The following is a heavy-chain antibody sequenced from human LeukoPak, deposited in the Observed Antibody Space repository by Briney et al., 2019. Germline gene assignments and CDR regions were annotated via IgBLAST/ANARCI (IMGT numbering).Heavy chain of an antibody. V-gene: IGHV5-51*01. J-gene: IGHJ3*02. Sequence: GESLKIPCKASGYIFTNYWIGWVRQMPGKGLEWMGIIQPRDSDTRYRPSFQGRVTFSADKSINTAYLQWSSLKASDTAMYYCARPAESSGYYSHDAFDIWGPGTVVTVSS. CDR3: ARPAESSGYYSHDAFDI. D-gene: IGHD3-22*01. CDR1: GYIFTNYW. CDR2: IQPRDSDT.